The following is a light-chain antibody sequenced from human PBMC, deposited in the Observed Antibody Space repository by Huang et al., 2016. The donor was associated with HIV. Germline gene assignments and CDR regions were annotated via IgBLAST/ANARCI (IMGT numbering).Light chain of an antibody. CDR3: QQTDLFSIT. J-gene: IGKJ5*01. V-gene: IGKV1-12*01. CDR2: ATS. CDR1: QDISSY. Sequence: DIQMTQSPSSVSASVGERVTITCRASQDISSYVAWYQQKPGKAPKLLIYATSTLQSGVPSRFSGSSSGTEFTLTISSLQPEDFATYYCQQTDLFSITFGQGTRLEIK.